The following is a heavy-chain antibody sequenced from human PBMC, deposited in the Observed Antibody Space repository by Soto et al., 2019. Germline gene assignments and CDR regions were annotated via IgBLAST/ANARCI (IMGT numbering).Heavy chain of an antibody. CDR3: AREGVAPYYYYGMDV. V-gene: IGHV1-18*01. CDR1: GYTFSSFA. Sequence: ASVKVSCKASGYTFSSFAFSWVRQAPGQGLEWMGWISTYNGDTNYAQTFQGRVTMTTDTSTSTVHMEVRSLRSDDTAVYYCAREGVAPYYYYGMDVWGQGTPVTVSS. D-gene: IGHD5-12*01. CDR2: ISTYNGDT. J-gene: IGHJ6*02.